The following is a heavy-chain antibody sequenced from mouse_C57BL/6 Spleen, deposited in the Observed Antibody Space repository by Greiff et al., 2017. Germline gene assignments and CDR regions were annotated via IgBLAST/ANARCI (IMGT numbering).Heavy chain of an antibody. CDR2: ISSGGSYT. V-gene: IGHV5-6*02. J-gene: IGHJ2*01. CDR1: GFTFSSYG. D-gene: IGHD2-1*01. Sequence: EVKLVESGGDLVKPGGSLKLSCAASGFTFSSYGMSWVRQTPDKRLEWVATISSGGSYTYYPDSVKGRFTISRDNAKNTPYLQMSSLKSEDTAMYYCARREGNYYFDYWGQGTTLTVSS. CDR3: ARREGNYYFDY.